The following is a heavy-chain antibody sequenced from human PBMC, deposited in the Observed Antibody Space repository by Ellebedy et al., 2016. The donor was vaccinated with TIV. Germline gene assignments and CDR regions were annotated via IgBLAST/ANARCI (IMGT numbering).Heavy chain of an antibody. CDR1: GYSFTSYW. CDR3: ARLADTSVALDWYFDL. J-gene: IGHJ2*01. CDR2: IYPGDSDT. V-gene: IGHV5-51*01. Sequence: GGSLRLXCQGSGYSFTSYWIAWVRQMPGKGLEWMGNIYPGDSDTRYSPSFQGQVTISADKSIRTAYLQWSSLKASDTAVYYCARLADTSVALDWYFDLWGRGTLVTVSS. D-gene: IGHD2/OR15-2a*01.